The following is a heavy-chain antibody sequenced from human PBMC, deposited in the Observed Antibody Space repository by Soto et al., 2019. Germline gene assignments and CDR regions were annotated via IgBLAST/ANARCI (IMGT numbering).Heavy chain of an antibody. D-gene: IGHD3-16*01. CDR1: GDSTSSPDYY. CDR2: VYYRGSI. Sequence: PSETLSLTCTVSGDSTSSPDYYWSWIRQAPGKGLELIRYVYYRGSIYYTPSFESRVSISIDTSKNQFSLRLTSVTAADSAVYFCARVTFTPNWFDSWGQGILVTVSS. CDR3: ARVTFTPNWFDS. V-gene: IGHV4-30-4*01. J-gene: IGHJ5*01.